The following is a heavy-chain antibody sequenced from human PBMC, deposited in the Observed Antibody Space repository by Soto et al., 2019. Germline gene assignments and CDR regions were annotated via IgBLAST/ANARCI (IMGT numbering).Heavy chain of an antibody. V-gene: IGHV4-31*03. Sequence: SETLSLTCTVSGGSISIGGHYWSWIRHHPGKGLEWIGYIYYSGSTYYNPSLKSRVTISVDTSKNQFSLKLSSVTAADTAVYYCASLSDSRPFGGMDVWGQGTTVTVSS. CDR2: IYYSGST. CDR3: ASLSDSRPFGGMDV. D-gene: IGHD3-3*01. J-gene: IGHJ6*02. CDR1: GGSISIGGHY.